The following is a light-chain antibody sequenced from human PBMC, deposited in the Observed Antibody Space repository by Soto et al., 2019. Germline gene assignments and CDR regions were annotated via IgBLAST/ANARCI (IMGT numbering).Light chain of an antibody. CDR3: SSYAGSNNV. CDR1: SSDVGGYNY. CDR2: EVS. Sequence: QSALTQPPSASGSPGQSVTISCTGTSSDVGGYNYVSWYQQHPGKAPKLMIYEVSKRPSGVPDRFSGSKSGNTASLTVSGLQAEDEADYYCSSYAGSNNVLGNGTKVT. J-gene: IGLJ1*01. V-gene: IGLV2-8*01.